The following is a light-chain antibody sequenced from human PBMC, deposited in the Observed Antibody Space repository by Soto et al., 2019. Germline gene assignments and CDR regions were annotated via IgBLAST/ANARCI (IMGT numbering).Light chain of an antibody. Sequence: TQSPATLSLSPGERATLSCRASQSISSWLAWYQQKPGKAPKVLIYDASSWASGVPAGFSGSGSGTEFSLTISSLQPDDFATYYCQQYNHYWTFGQGTKVDIK. CDR2: DAS. V-gene: IGKV1-5*01. CDR3: QQYNHYWT. J-gene: IGKJ1*01. CDR1: QSISSW.